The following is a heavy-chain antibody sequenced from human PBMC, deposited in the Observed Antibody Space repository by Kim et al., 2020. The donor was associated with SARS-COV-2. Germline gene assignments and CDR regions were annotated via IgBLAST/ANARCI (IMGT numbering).Heavy chain of an antibody. V-gene: IGHV4-4*02. J-gene: IGHJ5*02. Sequence: SETLSLTCAVSGGSISSSNWWSWVRQPPGKGLEWIGEIYHSGSTNYNPSLKSRVTISVDKSKNQFSLKLSSVTAADTAVYYCARGGLWFGDPIGFDPWGQGTLVTVSS. CDR3: ARGGLWFGDPIGFDP. D-gene: IGHD3-10*01. CDR2: IYHSGST. CDR1: GGSISSSNW.